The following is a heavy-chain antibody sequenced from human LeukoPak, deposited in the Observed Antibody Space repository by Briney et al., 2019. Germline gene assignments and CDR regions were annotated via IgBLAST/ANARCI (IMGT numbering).Heavy chain of an antibody. V-gene: IGHV4-34*12. CDR3: ARVGYSYSINDWSRTGLGAYPTKYYYYMDV. D-gene: IGHD5-18*01. CDR1: GGSFSDYS. J-gene: IGHJ6*03. Sequence: SETLSLTCAVYGGSFSDYSWTWIRQPPGKGLEWSGEIIHSGGTNHNPSLMSRVITSVDTTKKKIPLKVSSVTAADTAVYYCARVGYSYSINDWSRTGLGAYPTKYYYYMDVWGKGTTVTVS. CDR2: IIHSGGT.